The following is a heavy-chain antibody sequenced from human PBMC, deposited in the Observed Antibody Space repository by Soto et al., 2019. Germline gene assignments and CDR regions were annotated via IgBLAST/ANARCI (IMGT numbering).Heavy chain of an antibody. CDR2: IIPIFGTA. CDR1: GGTFSSYA. J-gene: IGHJ4*02. CDR3: AREGIANGYGYWPFDY. D-gene: IGHD5-18*01. Sequence: GASVKVSCKASGGTFSSYAISWVRQAPGQGLEWMGGIIPIFGTANYAQKFQGRVTITADESTSTAYMELSSLRSEDTAVYYCAREGIANGYGYWPFDYWGQGTLVTVSS. V-gene: IGHV1-69*13.